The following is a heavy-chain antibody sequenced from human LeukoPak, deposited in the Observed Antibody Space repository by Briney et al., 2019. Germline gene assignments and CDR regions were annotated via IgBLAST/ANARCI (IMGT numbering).Heavy chain of an antibody. CDR3: AKIGRDGYNVDY. J-gene: IGHJ4*02. CDR2: ISHSGGST. V-gene: IGHV3-23*01. Sequence: GGSLRLSCAASGFTFSSYAMSWVRQAPGKGLEWVSAISHSGGSTYYADSVRGRFTISRDNSKNTLYLQMNSLTVEDTAVYYCAKIGRDGYNVDYWGQGTLVTVSS. CDR1: GFTFSSYA. D-gene: IGHD5-24*01.